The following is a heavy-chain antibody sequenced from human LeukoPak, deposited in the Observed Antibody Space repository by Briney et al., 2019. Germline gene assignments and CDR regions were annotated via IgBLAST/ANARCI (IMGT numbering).Heavy chain of an antibody. J-gene: IGHJ4*02. Sequence: PSETLSLTCTVSGGSISSGGYYWSWIRQHPGKGLEWIEYIYYSGSTYYNPSLKSRVTISVDTSKNQFSLELSSVTAADTAVYYCARHSSTSCYIDYWGQGTLVTVSS. CDR3: ARHSSTSCYIDY. D-gene: IGHD2-2*02. CDR2: IYYSGST. V-gene: IGHV4-31*03. CDR1: GGSISSGGYY.